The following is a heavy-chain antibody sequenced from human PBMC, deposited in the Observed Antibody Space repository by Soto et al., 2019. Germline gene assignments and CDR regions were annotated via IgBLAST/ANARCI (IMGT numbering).Heavy chain of an antibody. CDR2: ISGSGGST. CDR1: GFTFSSYA. Sequence: EVQLLESGGGLVQPGGSLRLSCAASGFTFSSYAMSWVRQAPGKGLEWVSAISGSGGSTYYADSVKGRFTISRDNSKNTLYLQMTSLRAEDTAVYYCAKDRSVAGTEDSWGQGPLVTVSS. J-gene: IGHJ4*02. V-gene: IGHV3-23*01. D-gene: IGHD6-19*01. CDR3: AKDRSVAGTEDS.